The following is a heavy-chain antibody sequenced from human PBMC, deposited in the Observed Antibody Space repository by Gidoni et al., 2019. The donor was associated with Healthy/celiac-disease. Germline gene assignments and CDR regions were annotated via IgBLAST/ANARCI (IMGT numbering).Heavy chain of an antibody. Sequence: QVQLVQSGAEVKKPGASVKVSCKASGYTFTRYAMHWVRQAPGQRLEWMGWINAGNGNTKYSQKFQGRVTITRDTSASTAYMELSSLRSEDTAVYYCARRSLSCSSTSCYLNYFDYWGQGTLVTVSS. J-gene: IGHJ4*02. D-gene: IGHD2-2*01. CDR3: ARRSLSCSSTSCYLNYFDY. V-gene: IGHV1-3*01. CDR1: GYTFTRYA. CDR2: INAGNGNT.